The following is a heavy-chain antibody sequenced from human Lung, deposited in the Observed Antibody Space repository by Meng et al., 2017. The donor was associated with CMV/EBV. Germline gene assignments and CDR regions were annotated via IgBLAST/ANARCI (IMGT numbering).Heavy chain of an antibody. Sequence: KVSCKGSGYSFTSHWIAWVRQMPGKGLEWMGIIYPGDSDTTYSPSFQGQVTISADNSISTTYLQWSSLRASDTAMYYCARQYDTRTWDNWFDPWGQGTLVTVSS. CDR2: IYPGDSDT. J-gene: IGHJ5*02. V-gene: IGHV5-51*01. D-gene: IGHD3-22*01. CDR3: ARQYDTRTWDNWFDP. CDR1: GYSFTSHW.